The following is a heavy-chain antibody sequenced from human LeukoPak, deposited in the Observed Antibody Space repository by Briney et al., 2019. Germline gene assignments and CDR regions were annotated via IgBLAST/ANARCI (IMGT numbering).Heavy chain of an antibody. CDR2: VKTRTDGETT. CDR3: TSRVATTTDY. Sequence: GGSLRLSCAASGFTFNNAWMNWVRQAPGKGLEWVGRVKTRTDGETTDDSAPVKGRFVISRYDSKNTLYLQMNSLMTEDTAVYYCTSRVATTTDYWGQGTLVTVSS. J-gene: IGHJ4*02. D-gene: IGHD5-24*01. V-gene: IGHV3-15*01. CDR1: GFTFNNAW.